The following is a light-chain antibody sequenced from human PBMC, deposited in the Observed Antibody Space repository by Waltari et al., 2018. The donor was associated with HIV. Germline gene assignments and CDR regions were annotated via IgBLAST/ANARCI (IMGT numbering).Light chain of an antibody. CDR3: QQSYSSPGT. CDR2: GAS. CDR1: QTIRTY. Sequence: DIQMTQSPSSLSASIGDRVTITCRASQTIRTYLNWYQQKPGKAPKLLIYGASTLESGVPSRFSGGRSGSDFTLTISSLQPEDVGTYYCQQSYSSPGTFGQGTRVDIK. V-gene: IGKV1-39*01. J-gene: IGKJ1*01.